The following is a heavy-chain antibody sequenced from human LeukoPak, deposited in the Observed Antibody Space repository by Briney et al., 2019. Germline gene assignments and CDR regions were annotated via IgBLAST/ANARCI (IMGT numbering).Heavy chain of an antibody. V-gene: IGHV3-15*01. CDR2: IKSKTDGGTT. D-gene: IGHD3-22*01. CDR1: GFTFSNAW. J-gene: IGHJ4*02. CDR3: ITDIPYYYDSSGFGY. Sequence: GGSLRLSCAASGFTFSNAWMSWVRQAPGKGLEWVGRIKSKTDGGTTDYAAPVKGRFTISRDDSKNTLYLQMNSLKTEDTAVYYCITDIPYYYDSSGFGYWGQGTLVTISS.